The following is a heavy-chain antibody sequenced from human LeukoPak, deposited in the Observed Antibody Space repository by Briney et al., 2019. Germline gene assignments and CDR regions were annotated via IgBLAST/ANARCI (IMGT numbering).Heavy chain of an antibody. D-gene: IGHD4-17*01. V-gene: IGHV3-53*01. CDR1: GFTFSSYA. J-gene: IGHJ3*02. CDR3: ARVDYGDYGSAFDI. CDR2: IFGGGTT. Sequence: PGASLRLSCAASGFTFSSYAMSWVRQAPGKGLEWVSVIFGGGTTNFADSVKGRFTISRDNSKNTLYLQMNSLRVEDTAVYYCARVDYGDYGSAFDIWGQGTMVTVSS.